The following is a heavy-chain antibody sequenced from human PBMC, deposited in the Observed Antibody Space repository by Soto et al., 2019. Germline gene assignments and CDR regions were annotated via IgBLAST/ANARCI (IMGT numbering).Heavy chain of an antibody. J-gene: IGHJ6*02. V-gene: IGHV3-30-3*01. Sequence: GGSLRLSCAASGFTFSSYAMHWVRQAPGKGLEWVAVISYDGSNKYYADSVKGRFTISRDNSKNTLYLQMNSLRAEDTAVYYCARDQRDCSGGSCYPLTVYGMDVWGQGTTVTVSS. D-gene: IGHD2-15*01. CDR3: ARDQRDCSGGSCYPLTVYGMDV. CDR2: ISYDGSNK. CDR1: GFTFSSYA.